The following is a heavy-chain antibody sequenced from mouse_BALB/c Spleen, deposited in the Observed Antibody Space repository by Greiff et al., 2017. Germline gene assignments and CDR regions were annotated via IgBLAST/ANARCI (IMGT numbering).Heavy chain of an antibody. CDR3: ARGGNPYYYAMDY. D-gene: IGHD2-1*01. CDR1: GFTFSSFG. CDR2: ISSGSSTI. V-gene: IGHV5-17*02. Sequence: EVNVVESGGGLVQPGGSRKLSCAASGFTFSSFGMHWVRQAPEKGLEWVAYISSGSSTIYYADTVKGRFTISRDNPKNTLFLQMTSLRSEDTAMYYCARGGNPYYYAMDYWGQGTSVTVSS. J-gene: IGHJ4*01.